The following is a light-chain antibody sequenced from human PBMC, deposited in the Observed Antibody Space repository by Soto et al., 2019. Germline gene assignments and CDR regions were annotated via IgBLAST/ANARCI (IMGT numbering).Light chain of an antibody. CDR3: AAWDDSLNGVV. CDR1: SSNIGNNP. CDR2: SNN. V-gene: IGLV1-44*01. Sequence: QPVLTQPPSASGTPGQRVTISCSGSSSNIGNNPVNWYQQLPGTAPKLLIYSNNQRPSGVPDRFSGSKSGTSASLASSGLQSEDEADYYCAAWDDSLNGVVFGGGTKLTVL. J-gene: IGLJ2*01.